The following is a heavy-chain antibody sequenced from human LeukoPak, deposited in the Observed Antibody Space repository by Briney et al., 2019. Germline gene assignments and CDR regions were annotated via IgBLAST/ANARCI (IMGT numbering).Heavy chain of an antibody. Sequence: PSETLSLTCIVSGGSISGHFWSCIRQPTGKRLEWIGYIHYSGSTNYNPSLKSRLSISVDTSRNRFSLTLSSVTAADTAVYFCARRAARTVMGYGDFNWFDPWGQGTLVTVSS. CDR3: ARRAARTVMGYGDFNWFDP. D-gene: IGHD4-17*01. CDR2: IHYSGST. J-gene: IGHJ5*02. CDR1: GGSISGHF. V-gene: IGHV4-59*11.